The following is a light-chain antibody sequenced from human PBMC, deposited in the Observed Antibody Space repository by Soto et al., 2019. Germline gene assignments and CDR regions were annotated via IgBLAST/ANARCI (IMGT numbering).Light chain of an antibody. J-gene: IGKJ1*01. CDR2: AAS. Sequence: DIRLTQSQSFLSASVGDRVTSACRASQGINSYLAWYQQKPGNAPKLLIYAASTLQSGVPSRFSASGSGTEFTLTISSLQPEDFATYYCQQFENYRWTFGQGTKVEIK. CDR1: QGINSY. CDR3: QQFENYRWT. V-gene: IGKV1-9*01.